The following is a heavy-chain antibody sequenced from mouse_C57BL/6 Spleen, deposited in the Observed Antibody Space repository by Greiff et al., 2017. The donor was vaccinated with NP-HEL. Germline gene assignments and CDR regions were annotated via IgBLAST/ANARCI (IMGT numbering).Heavy chain of an antibody. D-gene: IGHD1-1*02. CDR2: ISSGGSYT. CDR3: ASGDSYYAMDY. J-gene: IGHJ4*01. CDR1: GFTFSSYG. Sequence: DVQLVESGGDLVKPGGSLKLSCAASGFTFSSYGMSWVRQTPDKRLEWVATISSGGSYTYYPDSVKGRFTISRDNAKNTLYLQMSSLKSEDTAMYYCASGDSYYAMDYWGQGTSVTVSS. V-gene: IGHV5-6*01.